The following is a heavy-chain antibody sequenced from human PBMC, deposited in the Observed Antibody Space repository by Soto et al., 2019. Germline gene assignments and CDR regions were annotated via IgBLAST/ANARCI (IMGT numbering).Heavy chain of an antibody. V-gene: IGHV3-23*01. CDR1: GFKFSTFA. Sequence: GGSLRLSCAAYGFKFSTFAMSWVRQAPGKGLEWVSSLGDSGTKTYYAASVRGRFIISRDNSKNTVDLQMNGLRAGDTAVYYCAKEFDTSGYYSYYYAMDVWGQGTTVTVSS. D-gene: IGHD3-22*01. J-gene: IGHJ6*02. CDR3: AKEFDTSGYYSYYYAMDV. CDR2: LGDSGTKT.